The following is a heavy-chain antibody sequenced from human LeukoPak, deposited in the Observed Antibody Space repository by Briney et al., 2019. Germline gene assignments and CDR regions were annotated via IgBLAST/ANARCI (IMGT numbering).Heavy chain of an antibody. J-gene: IGHJ4*02. V-gene: IGHV3-9*01. D-gene: IGHD6-19*01. Sequence: GGSLRLSCAASGFTFDDYAMHWVRQAPGKGLEWVSGISWNSGSIGYADSVKGRLTISRDNAKNSLYLQMNSLRAEDTALYYCAKDMSPSGWYLDYWGQGTLVTVSS. CDR1: GFTFDDYA. CDR3: AKDMSPSGWYLDY. CDR2: ISWNSGSI.